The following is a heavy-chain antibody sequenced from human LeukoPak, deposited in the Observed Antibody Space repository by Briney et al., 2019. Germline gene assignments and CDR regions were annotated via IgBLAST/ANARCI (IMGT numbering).Heavy chain of an antibody. CDR2: INHSGST. CDR3: ARSVVTIIDY. V-gene: IGHV4-39*07. D-gene: IGHD3-3*01. J-gene: IGHJ4*02. CDR1: GGSISSSSYY. Sequence: SETLSLTCTVSGGSISSSSYYWSWIRQPPGKGLEWIGEINHSGSTNYNPSLKSRVTISVDTSKNQFSLKLSSVTAADTAVYYCARSVVTIIDYWGQGTLVTVSS.